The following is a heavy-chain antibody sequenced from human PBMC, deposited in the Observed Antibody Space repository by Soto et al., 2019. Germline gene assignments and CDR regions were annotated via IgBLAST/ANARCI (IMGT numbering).Heavy chain of an antibody. J-gene: IGHJ6*02. CDR1: GFTFSSYA. V-gene: IGHV3-23*01. Sequence: GGSLRLSCAASGFTFSSYAMSWVRQAPGKGLEWVSAISGSGGSTYYADSVKGRFTISRDNSKNTLYLQMNSLRAEDTAVYYCAKDLTTVKYYYYGMDVWGQGTTVTVSS. D-gene: IGHD4-4*01. CDR2: ISGSGGST. CDR3: AKDLTTVKYYYYGMDV.